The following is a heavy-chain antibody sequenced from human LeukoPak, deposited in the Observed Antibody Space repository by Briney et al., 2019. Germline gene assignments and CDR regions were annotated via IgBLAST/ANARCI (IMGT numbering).Heavy chain of an antibody. CDR2: IFYSGST. D-gene: IGHD3-16*01. V-gene: IGHV4-39*07. CDR3: ARRPRGVYFDY. J-gene: IGHJ4*02. CDR1: GGSISTSNYY. Sequence: SETLSLTCTVSGGSISTSNYYWGWIRQPPGKGLEWIGNIFYSGSTYYSPSLRSRVTISLDTSRNQFSLKLNSVTAADTAVYYCARRPRGVYFDYWGQGTLVTVSS.